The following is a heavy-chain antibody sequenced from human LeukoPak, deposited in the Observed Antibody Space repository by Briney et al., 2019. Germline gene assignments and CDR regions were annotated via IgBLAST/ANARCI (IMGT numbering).Heavy chain of an antibody. J-gene: IGHJ4*02. CDR3: ARAGWIITSGIDY. CDR2: VYHTGST. Sequence: PSETLSLTCAVSGYSISRGYYWALIRQPPGKGLEWIGTVYHTGSTYYNPSLDSRVTISVDTSKNGFSLNLKSVTAADTAVYYCARAGWIITSGIDYWGQGALVTVSS. V-gene: IGHV4-38-2*01. D-gene: IGHD3-10*01. CDR1: GYSISRGYY.